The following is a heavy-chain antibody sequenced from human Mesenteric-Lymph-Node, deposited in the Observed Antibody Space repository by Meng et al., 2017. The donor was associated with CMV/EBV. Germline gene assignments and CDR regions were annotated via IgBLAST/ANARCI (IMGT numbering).Heavy chain of an antibody. CDR3: AREDIVVVPAARTTTSYYYYGMDV. V-gene: IGHV1-46*01. Sequence: ASVKVSCKTSGYTFTGHYMHWVRQAPGQGLEWMGIINPSGGSTSYAQKFQGRVTMTRDTSTSTVYKELSSLRSEDTAVYYCAREDIVVVPAARTTTSYYYYGMDVWGQGTTVTVSS. D-gene: IGHD2-2*01. J-gene: IGHJ6*02. CDR1: GYTFTGHY. CDR2: INPSGGST.